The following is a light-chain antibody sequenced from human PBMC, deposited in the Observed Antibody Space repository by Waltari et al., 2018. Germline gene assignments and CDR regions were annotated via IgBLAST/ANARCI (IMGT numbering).Light chain of an antibody. CDR2: TAS. J-gene: IGKJ2*01. Sequence: DIQMTQSPSSLSASVGDRVTITCRAGQSISRFLNWYQQKPGEAPKLLIYTASSLQSGVPSRFSGSGSGTDFTLTISSLQAEDVAVYYCQQYYTTPYTFGQGTKLEIK. CDR3: QQYYTTPYT. V-gene: IGKV1-39*01. CDR1: QSISRF.